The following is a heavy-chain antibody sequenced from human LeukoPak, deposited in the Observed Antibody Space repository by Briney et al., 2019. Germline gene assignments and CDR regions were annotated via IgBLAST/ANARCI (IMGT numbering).Heavy chain of an antibody. CDR1: GYTFTGYY. CDR3: AISGDVRFHQFDP. V-gene: IGHV1-2*04. CDR2: INPNSGGT. J-gene: IGHJ5*02. Sequence: GASVKVSCKASGYTFTGYYMHWVRQAPGQGLEWMGWINPNSGGTNYAQKFQGWVTMTRDTSISTAYMELSRLRSDDTAVYYCAISGDVRFHQFDPWGQGTLVTVSS. D-gene: IGHD3-3*01.